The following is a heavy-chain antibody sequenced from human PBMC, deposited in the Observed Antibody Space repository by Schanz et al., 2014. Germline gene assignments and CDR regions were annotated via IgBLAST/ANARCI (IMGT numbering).Heavy chain of an antibody. Sequence: QLQESGSGLMKPSQTLSLTCTVSGDSISSGGYYWSWIRQHPGKGLEWIGFISYSGSTYYNPSLKSRVTISVDTSKNQFSLNLSSATAADTAVYYCARDRGHGDLPGDIWGQGTMXTVSS. CDR1: GDSISSGGYY. V-gene: IGHV4-31*03. CDR3: ARDRGHGDLPGDI. J-gene: IGHJ3*02. D-gene: IGHD4-17*01. CDR2: ISYSGST.